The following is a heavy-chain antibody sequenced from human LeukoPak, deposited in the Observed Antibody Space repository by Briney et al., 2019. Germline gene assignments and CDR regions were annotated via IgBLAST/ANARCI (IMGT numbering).Heavy chain of an antibody. D-gene: IGHD3-10*01. V-gene: IGHV3-11*01. Sequence: GGSLRLSCAASGFSFSHYYMTWIRQAPGKGLEWVSYITESGSNVYYADSVKRRFTVSRDNAKNSLYLQMNSLRAEDTAVYYCARDGFAVDYWGQGTLVTVSS. CDR1: GFSFSHYY. CDR2: ITESGSNV. CDR3: ARDGFAVDY. J-gene: IGHJ4*02.